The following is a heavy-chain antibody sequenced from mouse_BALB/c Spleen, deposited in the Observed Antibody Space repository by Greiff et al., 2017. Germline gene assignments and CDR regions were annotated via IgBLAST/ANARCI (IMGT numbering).Heavy chain of an antibody. CDR3: AKGGMQDENGNYFTAYAMDY. D-gene: IGHD2-1*01. Sequence: VQLQESGPGLVAPSQSLSITCTVSGFSLTDYGVSWIRQPPGKGLEWLGVIWGGGSTYYNSALKSRLRISKDNSKSQVFLKMNSLQTDDTAMYYCAKGGMQDENGNYFTAYAMDYWGQGTSVTVSS. J-gene: IGHJ4*01. CDR2: IWGGGST. CDR1: GFSLTDYG. V-gene: IGHV2-6-5*01.